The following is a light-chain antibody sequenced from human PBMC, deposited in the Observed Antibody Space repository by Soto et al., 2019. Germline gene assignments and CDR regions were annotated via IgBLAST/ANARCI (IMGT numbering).Light chain of an antibody. Sequence: DIQMTQSPSSLSASVGDRVTITVQASQDISNYLNWYQQKPGKAPKLLIYDASNLETGVPSRFSGSGSGTDFTFTISSLQPEDIATYYCQQYDNLITFGQGTRLEI. V-gene: IGKV1-33*01. CDR3: QQYDNLIT. CDR2: DAS. CDR1: QDISNY. J-gene: IGKJ5*01.